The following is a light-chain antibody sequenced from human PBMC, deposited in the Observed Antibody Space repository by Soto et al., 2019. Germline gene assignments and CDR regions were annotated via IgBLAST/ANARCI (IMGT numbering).Light chain of an antibody. CDR1: RSDIGAYNS. V-gene: IGLV2-14*01. CDR3: ASYTTARIRV. CDR2: DVS. Sequence: QSALTQPASVSASPGQSITISCTGTRSDIGAYNSVSWYQQHPGKAPQLMIYDVSYRPSGISSRFSGSKSGNTASLTISGLQTDDDADYYCASYTTARIRVFGGGTQLTVL. J-gene: IGLJ2*01.